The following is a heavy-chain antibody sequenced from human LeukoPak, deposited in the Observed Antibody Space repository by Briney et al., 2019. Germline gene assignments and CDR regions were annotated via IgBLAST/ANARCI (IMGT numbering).Heavy chain of an antibody. J-gene: IGHJ4*02. D-gene: IGHD1-20*01. Sequence: SETLSLTCAVSGYSISSSNWWGWIRQPPGKGLEWIGYIYYSGSTYYNPSLKSRVTMSVDTSKNQFSLKLSSVTAADTAVYYCARAGGAKYNWTPFDYWGQGTLVTVSS. V-gene: IGHV4-28*03. CDR1: GYSISSSNW. CDR2: IYYSGST. CDR3: ARAGGAKYNWTPFDY.